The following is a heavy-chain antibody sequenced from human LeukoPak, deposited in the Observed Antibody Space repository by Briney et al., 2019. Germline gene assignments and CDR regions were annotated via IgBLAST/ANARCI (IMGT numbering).Heavy chain of an antibody. D-gene: IGHD3-22*01. J-gene: IGHJ4*02. V-gene: IGHV3-21*01. CDR3: ARGEEGSYYYDSSGYYLR. CDR1: GFTFSSYS. Sequence: PGGSLRLSCAASGFTFSSYSMNWVRQAPGKGLEWVSSISSSSSYIYYADSVKGRFTISRDNAKNSLYLQMNSLRAEDTAVYYCARGEEGSYYYDSSGYYLRWGQGTLVTVSS. CDR2: ISSSSSYI.